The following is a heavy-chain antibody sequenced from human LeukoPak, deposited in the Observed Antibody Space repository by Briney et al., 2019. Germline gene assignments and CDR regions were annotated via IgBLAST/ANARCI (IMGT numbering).Heavy chain of an antibody. CDR1: GGSIGSHY. V-gene: IGHV4-59*11. CDR2: IYYSGST. Sequence: SETLSLTCTVSGGSIGSHYWSWIRQPPGKGLEWIGYIYYSGSTNYNPSLKSRVTISVDTSKNQFSLKLSSVTAADTAVYYCARDPFPIAARPLDYWGQGTLVTVSS. CDR3: ARDPFPIAARPLDY. D-gene: IGHD6-6*01. J-gene: IGHJ4*02.